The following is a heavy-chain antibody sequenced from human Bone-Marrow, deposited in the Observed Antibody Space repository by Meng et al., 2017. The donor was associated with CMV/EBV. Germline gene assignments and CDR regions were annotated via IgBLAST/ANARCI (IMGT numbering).Heavy chain of an antibody. Sequence: SETLSLTCTVSGGSISSYYWNWIRQPPGKGLECIGYIYYSGTTYYNPSLKSRVTISVDTSKNQFSLKLISATAADTAVYFCAREVTSNAFDIWGQGAMVTVSS. J-gene: IGHJ3*02. CDR2: IYYSGTT. CDR1: GGSISSYY. V-gene: IGHV4-59*01. CDR3: AREVTSNAFDI.